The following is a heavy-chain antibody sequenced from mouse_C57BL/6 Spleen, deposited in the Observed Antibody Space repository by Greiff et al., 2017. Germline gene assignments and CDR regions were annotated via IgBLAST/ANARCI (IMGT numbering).Heavy chain of an antibody. CDR3: ANYYGSSGFAY. J-gene: IGHJ3*01. CDR2: ISSGSSTI. Sequence: EVQRVESGGGLVKPGGSLKLSCAASGFTFSDYGMHWVRQAPEKGLEWVAYISSGSSTIYYADTVKGRFTISRDNAKTTLFLQMTSLRSEDTAMYYCANYYGSSGFAYWGQGTLVTVSA. V-gene: IGHV5-17*01. D-gene: IGHD1-1*01. CDR1: GFTFSDYG.